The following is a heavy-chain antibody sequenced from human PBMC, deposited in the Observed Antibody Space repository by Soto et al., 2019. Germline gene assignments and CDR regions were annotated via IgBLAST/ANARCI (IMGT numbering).Heavy chain of an antibody. D-gene: IGHD3-16*01. CDR2: IYYRGST. CDR1: GGSISSNTHY. Sequence: QLQLQESGPGLVKPSETLSLTCTVSGGSISSNTHYWGWIRQPPGKGLEWIGSIYYRGSTYYNPSLKSRVTISVDTSKNQFSLKLTSVTAADTAVYYCARHYGGGRDFDYWGQGTLVTVSS. CDR3: ARHYGGGRDFDY. J-gene: IGHJ4*02. V-gene: IGHV4-39*01.